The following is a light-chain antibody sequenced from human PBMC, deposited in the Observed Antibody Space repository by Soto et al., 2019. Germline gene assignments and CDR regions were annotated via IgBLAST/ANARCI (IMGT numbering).Light chain of an antibody. Sequence: EIVLTQSPATLSLSPGERATLSCRASQSVSSYLAWYQQKPGQAPRLLIYDASNSATAIRARFSGSGSATANTLNISSLATEDFAVYDGQHRSNWLTFGGGTKVESK. J-gene: IGKJ4*01. CDR1: QSVSSY. CDR3: QHRSNWLT. V-gene: IGKV3-11*01. CDR2: DAS.